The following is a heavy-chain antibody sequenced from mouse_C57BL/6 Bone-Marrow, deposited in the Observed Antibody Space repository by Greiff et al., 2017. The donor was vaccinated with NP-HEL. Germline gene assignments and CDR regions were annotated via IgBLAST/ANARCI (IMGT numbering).Heavy chain of an antibody. CDR1: GYTFTSYW. D-gene: IGHD1-1*01. J-gene: IGHJ2*01. CDR2: INPSNGGT. V-gene: IGHV1-53*01. CDR3: ARKGGFITTVVAHFDY. Sequence: QVQLQQPGTELVKPGASVKLSCKASGYTFTSYWMHWVKQRPGQGLEWIGNINPSNGGTNYNEKFKSKATLTVDKSSSTAYMQLSSLTSEDSAVYYCARKGGFITTVVAHFDYWGQGTTLTVSS.